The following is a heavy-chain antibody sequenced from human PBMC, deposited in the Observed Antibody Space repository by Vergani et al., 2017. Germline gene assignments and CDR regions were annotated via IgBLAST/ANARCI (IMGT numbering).Heavy chain of an antibody. D-gene: IGHD2-2*01. J-gene: IGHJ6*03. V-gene: IGHV1-69*01. CDR1: GGTFSSYA. CDR3: ARAGTYCSSTSCRGNDYYYMDV. Sequence: QVQLVQSGAEVKKPGSSVKVSCKASGGTFSSYAISWVRQAPGQGLEWMGGIIPIFGTANYAQKFQGRVTITADESTSTAYMELSSLRSEDTAVYYCARAGTYCSSTSCRGNDYYYMDVWGKGTTVTVSS. CDR2: IIPIFGTA.